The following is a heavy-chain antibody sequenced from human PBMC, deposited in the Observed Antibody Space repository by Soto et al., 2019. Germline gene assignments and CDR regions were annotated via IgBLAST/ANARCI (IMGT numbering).Heavy chain of an antibody. CDR3: AKASVWYPYFDS. D-gene: IGHD6-13*01. CDR2: IYPGNSDT. J-gene: IGHJ4*02. CDR1: GYNFTNYW. V-gene: IGHV5-51*01. Sequence: GESLKISCKSSGYNFTNYWIGWVRQMPGKGLEWMGIIYPGNSDTRYSPSFQGQVTISADKSISTAYLQMNSLRAEDTAIYYCAKASVWYPYFDSWGQGTLVTVSS.